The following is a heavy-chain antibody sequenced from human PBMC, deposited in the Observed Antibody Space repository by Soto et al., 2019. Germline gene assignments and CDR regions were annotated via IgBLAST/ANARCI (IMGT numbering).Heavy chain of an antibody. J-gene: IGHJ6*02. Sequence: EMRLVESGGGLVQPGGSLRLSCLGSGFIFSDYAMHWVRQAPGKGLEYVSLVHGGWGGGTWLADSVKGRFTSSRDNSKNTLYLQMSSLTPEDTAVYYCVRDNYGMDVWGQGTSVTVSS. CDR1: GFIFSDYA. V-gene: IGHV3-64D*08. CDR3: VRDNYGMDV. CDR2: HGGWGGGT.